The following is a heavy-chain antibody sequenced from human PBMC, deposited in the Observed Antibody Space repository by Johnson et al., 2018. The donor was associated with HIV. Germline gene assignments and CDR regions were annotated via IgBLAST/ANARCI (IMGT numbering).Heavy chain of an antibody. J-gene: IGHJ3*02. CDR1: GFTFSSYA. Sequence: VQLVESGGGLVQPGRSLRLSCAASGFTFSSYAMHWVRQAPGKGLEWVAVISYDGSNKYYAGSVKGRFTISRDNSKNTLYLQVNSLRAEDTAVYYCARDRTPLVKVDAFDIWGQGTMVTVSS. V-gene: IGHV3-30*04. CDR3: ARDRTPLVKVDAFDI. CDR2: ISYDGSNK.